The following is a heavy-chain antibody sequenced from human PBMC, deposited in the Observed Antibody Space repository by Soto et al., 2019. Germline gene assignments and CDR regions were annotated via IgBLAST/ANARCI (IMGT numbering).Heavy chain of an antibody. D-gene: IGHD6-19*01. CDR3: ARRLQWQLRPLDS. V-gene: IGHV3-11*01. J-gene: IGHJ4*02. CDR2: SNTLRSAI. CDR1: GFIFSDYY. Sequence: QEHLMESGGGLVKPGGSLRLSCAGSGFIFSDYYITWIRRAPGKGLEWVSYSNTLRSAIYYADSVKGRFTISRDNAKNSVYLQMNSLRAEDTAVYYCARRLQWQLRPLDSWGRGTLVTVSS.